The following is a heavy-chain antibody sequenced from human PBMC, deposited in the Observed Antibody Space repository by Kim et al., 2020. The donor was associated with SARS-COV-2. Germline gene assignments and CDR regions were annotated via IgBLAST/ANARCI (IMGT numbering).Heavy chain of an antibody. V-gene: IGHV4-34*01. D-gene: IGHD6-6*01. J-gene: IGHJ5*02. CDR3: ARRGIAARRGFDP. Sequence: YSPSLERRGTISVDTSKNQFSLVLSSVTAADTAVYYCARRGIAARRGFDPWGQGTLVTVSS.